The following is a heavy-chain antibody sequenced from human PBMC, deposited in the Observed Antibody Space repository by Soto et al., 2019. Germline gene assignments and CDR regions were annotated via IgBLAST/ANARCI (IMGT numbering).Heavy chain of an antibody. Sequence: PXGSLGVSCSAYGFTLSIYGMHWVRQAPGKGLDWVAVIWYDGSNKYYADSVKGRFTISRDNSKHTLYLQMNSLRAEDTAVYYCARDQAWFDHWGQGPLVTLSS. CDR1: GFTLSIYG. CDR3: ARDQAWFDH. V-gene: IGHV3-33*01. CDR2: IWYDGSNK. J-gene: IGHJ5*02.